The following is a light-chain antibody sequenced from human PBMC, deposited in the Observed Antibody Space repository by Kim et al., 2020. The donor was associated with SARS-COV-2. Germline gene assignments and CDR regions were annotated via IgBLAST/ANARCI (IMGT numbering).Light chain of an antibody. CDR1: QDIRND. J-gene: IGKJ5*01. CDR3: LQLNTNPIT. V-gene: IGKV1-17*01. Sequence: ASVGDRVTHTCRASQDIRNDLDWYQQNQGRAPKRLIYGASSLQSGVPSRFSGSGSGTKFPLTISSLQPEDFATYICLQLNTNPITFGQRTRLEI. CDR2: GAS.